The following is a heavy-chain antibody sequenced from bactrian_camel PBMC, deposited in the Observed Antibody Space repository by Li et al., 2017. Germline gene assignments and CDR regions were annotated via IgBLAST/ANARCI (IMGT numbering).Heavy chain of an antibody. Sequence: VQLVESGGGSVQAGGSLTLSCVADAYTYGNKALGWFRRVPGEEREGVAAFSMYAGRTNYADSAKGRFTISRDNAKNTVYLQMIDLQPEDSGMYYCAARDGGSWYPWGYWGQGTQVTVS. CDR1: AYTYGNKA. J-gene: IGHJ6*01. V-gene: IGHV3S53*01. CDR2: FSMYAGRT. D-gene: IGHD6*01. CDR3: AARDGGSWYPWGY.